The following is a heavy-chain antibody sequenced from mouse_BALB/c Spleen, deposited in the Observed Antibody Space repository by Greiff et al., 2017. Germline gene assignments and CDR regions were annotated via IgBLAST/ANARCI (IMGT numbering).Heavy chain of an antibody. Sequence: EVMLVESGGGLVKPGGSLKLSCAASGFTFSSYAMSWVRQTPEKRLEWVASISSGGSTYYPDSVKGRFTISRDNARNILYLQMSSLRSEDTAMYYCARRGYYGSSNYFDDWGQGTTRTGAS. J-gene: IGHJ2*01. CDR2: ISSGGST. CDR3: ARRGYYGSSNYFDD. D-gene: IGHD1-1*01. CDR1: GFTFSSYA. V-gene: IGHV5-6-5*01.